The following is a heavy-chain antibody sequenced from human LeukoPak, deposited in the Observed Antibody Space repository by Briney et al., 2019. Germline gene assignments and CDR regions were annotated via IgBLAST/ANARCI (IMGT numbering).Heavy chain of an antibody. D-gene: IGHD3-22*01. V-gene: IGHV1-24*01. J-gene: IGHJ4*02. CDR2: FDPEDGET. Sequence: ASVKVSCKVSGYTRTELSMHWVRQAPGKGLEWMGGFDPEDGETIYAQKFQGRVTMTEDTSTDTAYMELSSLRSEDTAVYYCATHTYDGSGYGDYWGQGTLVTVSS. CDR3: ATHTYDGSGYGDY. CDR1: GYTRTELS.